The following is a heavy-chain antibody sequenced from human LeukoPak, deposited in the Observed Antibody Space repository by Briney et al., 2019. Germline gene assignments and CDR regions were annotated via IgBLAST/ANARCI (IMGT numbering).Heavy chain of an antibody. CDR1: GFSFSSYA. D-gene: IGHD1-7*01. J-gene: IGHJ5*02. CDR3: ARDSGVTGTAWFDP. V-gene: IGHV3-48*02. CDR2: ISSSSSTI. Sequence: GGSLRLSCAASGFSFSSYAMSWVRQAPGKGLEWVSYISSSSSTIYYADSVKGRFTISRDNAKNSLYLEIKSLRDEDTAVYYCARDSGVTGTAWFDPWGQGTLVTVSS.